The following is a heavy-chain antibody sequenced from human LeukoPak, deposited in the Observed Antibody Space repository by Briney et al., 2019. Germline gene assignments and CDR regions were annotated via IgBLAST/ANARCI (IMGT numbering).Heavy chain of an antibody. V-gene: IGHV1-69*13. CDR3: ARNGYYYDSSGYYPY. CDR1: GGTFSSYA. J-gene: IGHJ4*02. D-gene: IGHD3-22*01. Sequence: SVKVSCKASGGTFSSYAISWVRQAPGQGLEWMGGIIPVFGTANYAQKFQGRVTITADESTSTAYMELSSLRSEDTAVYYCARNGYYYDSSGYYPYWGQGTLVTVSS. CDR2: IIPVFGTA.